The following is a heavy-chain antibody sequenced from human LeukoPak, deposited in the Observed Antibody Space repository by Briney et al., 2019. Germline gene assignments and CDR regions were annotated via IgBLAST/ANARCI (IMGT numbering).Heavy chain of an antibody. Sequence: GRSLRLSCAASGFTFSSYAMHWVRQAPGKGLEWVAVISYDGSNKYYADSVKGRFTISRDNSKNTLYLQMNSLRAEDTAVYYCARDRRAADITGAGYWGQGTLVTVSS. V-gene: IGHV3-30-3*01. J-gene: IGHJ4*02. D-gene: IGHD2-2*01. CDR2: ISYDGSNK. CDR1: GFTFSSYA. CDR3: ARDRRAADITGAGY.